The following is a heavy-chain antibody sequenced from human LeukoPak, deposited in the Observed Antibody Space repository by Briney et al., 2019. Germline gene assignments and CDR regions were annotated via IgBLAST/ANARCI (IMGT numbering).Heavy chain of an antibody. V-gene: IGHV3-9*01. Sequence: GGSLRLSCAASGFTLDDYAMHWVRQAPGKGLEWVSGISWNSGSIGYADSVKGRFTISRDNAKNSLYLQMNSLRAEDTALYYCAKDTVDSSSSGYYYMDVWGKGTTVTVSS. D-gene: IGHD6-6*01. CDR3: AKDTVDSSSSGYYYMDV. CDR1: GFTLDDYA. CDR2: ISWNSGSI. J-gene: IGHJ6*03.